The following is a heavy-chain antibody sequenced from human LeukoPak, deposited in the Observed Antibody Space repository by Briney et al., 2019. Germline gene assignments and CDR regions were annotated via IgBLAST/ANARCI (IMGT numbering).Heavy chain of an antibody. CDR1: GGSISSGGDS. CDR3: ARRGGYDRFDS. D-gene: IGHD5-12*01. J-gene: IGHJ4*02. Sequence: TLSLTCTVSGGSISSGGDSWSWIRQPPGKGLEWIGYIYQSGSTYYNPSLNSRVTISVDRSKNQFSLRLRSVTAADTAVYYCARRGGYDRFDSWGQGTLVTVSS. CDR2: IYQSGST. V-gene: IGHV4-30-2*01.